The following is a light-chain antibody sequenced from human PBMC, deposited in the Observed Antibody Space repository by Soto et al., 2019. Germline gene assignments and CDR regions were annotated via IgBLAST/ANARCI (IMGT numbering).Light chain of an antibody. Sequence: DIQLTQSPSTLSASVGDRITITWRASQSIGTWLAWYQHRPGEGPKLLIHDASSLESGVPSRFSGSGSATEFSLTISSLESGDSGTYHCQQYATYAPSTFGQGTKVEIK. J-gene: IGKJ1*01. CDR2: DAS. CDR1: QSIGTW. CDR3: QQYATYAPST. V-gene: IGKV1-5*01.